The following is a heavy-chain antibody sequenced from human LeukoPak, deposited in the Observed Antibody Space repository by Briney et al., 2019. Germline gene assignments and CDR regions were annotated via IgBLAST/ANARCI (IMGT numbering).Heavy chain of an antibody. CDR2: IYYSGST. V-gene: IGHV4-59*08. D-gene: IGHD3-22*01. Sequence: SETLSLTCTVSGGSISSYYWSWIRQPPGKGLEWIGYIYYSGSTNYNPSLKSRVTISVDTSKNQFSLKLSSVTAADTAVYYCAXXXXXXYYDSSGYDAFDIWGQGTMVTVSS. J-gene: IGHJ3*02. CDR1: GGSISSYY. CDR3: AXXXXXXYYDSSGYDAFDI.